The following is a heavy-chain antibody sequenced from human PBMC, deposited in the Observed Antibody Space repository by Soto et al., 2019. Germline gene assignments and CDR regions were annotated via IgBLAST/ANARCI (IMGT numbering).Heavy chain of an antibody. V-gene: IGHV1-69*13. J-gene: IGHJ4*02. D-gene: IGHD6-19*01. Sequence: GASVKVSCKASGGTFSSYAISWVRQAPGQGLEWMGGIIPIFGTANYAQKFQGRVTITADESTSTAYMELSSLRSEDTAVYYCARYLGSPLARGWYFHYWGQGTLVTVSA. CDR1: GGTFSSYA. CDR2: IIPIFGTA. CDR3: ARYLGSPLARGWYFHY.